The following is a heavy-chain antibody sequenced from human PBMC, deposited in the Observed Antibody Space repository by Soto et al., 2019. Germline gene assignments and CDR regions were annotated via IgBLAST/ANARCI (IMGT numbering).Heavy chain of an antibody. J-gene: IGHJ3*02. V-gene: IGHV1-46*01. Sequence: ASVKVSCKASGYTFTSYYMHWVRQAPGQGLEWMGIINPSGGSTSYAQKFQGRVTMTRDTSTSTVYMELSSLRSEDTAVYYCARGLTRAGDFWSGYYVAPDAFDIWGQGTMVTVSS. D-gene: IGHD3-3*01. CDR1: GYTFTSYY. CDR3: ARGLTRAGDFWSGYYVAPDAFDI. CDR2: INPSGGST.